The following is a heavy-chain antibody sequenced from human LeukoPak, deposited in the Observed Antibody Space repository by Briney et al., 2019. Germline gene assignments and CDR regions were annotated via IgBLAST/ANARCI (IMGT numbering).Heavy chain of an antibody. CDR1: GFTFSSYS. CDR3: ARGGSGSYYPFDY. Sequence: GGARRPSCAASGFTFSSYSMNWVPNAPGTGLDWVSSISSSSSYIYYADSVKGRFTISRDNAKNSLYLQMNSLRAEDTAVYYCARGGSGSYYPFDYWGQGTLVTVSS. V-gene: IGHV3-21*01. J-gene: IGHJ4*02. D-gene: IGHD3-10*01. CDR2: ISSSSSYI.